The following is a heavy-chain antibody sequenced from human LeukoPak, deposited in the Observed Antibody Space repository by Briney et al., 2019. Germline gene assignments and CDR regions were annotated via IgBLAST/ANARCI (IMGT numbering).Heavy chain of an antibody. CDR3: AWKYYHDSSGYFYVDQ. J-gene: IGHJ4*02. V-gene: IGHV4-38-2*01. CDR1: GYSISSGYY. Sequence: PSETLSLTCAVSGYSISSGYYWGWIRQSPEKGLEWIGRIYHSGTTYYNPSLKSRVTITIDTSKNQFSLNLNSVTAADTAVYYCAWKYYHDSSGYFYVDQWGQGILVTVSS. D-gene: IGHD3-22*01. CDR2: IYHSGTT.